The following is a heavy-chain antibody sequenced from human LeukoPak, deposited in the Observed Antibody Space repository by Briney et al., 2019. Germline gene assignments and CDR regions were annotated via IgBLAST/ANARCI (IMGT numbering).Heavy chain of an antibody. CDR2: ISLSGLT. CDR1: GGSISSTNW. D-gene: IGHD1-26*01. CDR3: SRESGAFSPFGY. J-gene: IGHJ4*02. Sequence: PSGTLSLTCGASGGSISSTNWWSWVRPPPGQGLEWIGEISLSGLTNYNPSLKSRVTMSLDKSKNHLSLNLTSVTAADTAVYYCSRESGAFSPFGYWGQGTLVTVSS. V-gene: IGHV4-4*02.